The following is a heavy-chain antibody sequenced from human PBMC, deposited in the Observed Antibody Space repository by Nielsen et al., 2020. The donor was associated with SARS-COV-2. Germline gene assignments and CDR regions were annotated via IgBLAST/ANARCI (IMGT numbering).Heavy chain of an antibody. D-gene: IGHD3-9*01. CDR2: IYYSGST. Sequence: PGKGLEWIGYIYYSGSTYYNPSLKSRVTMSVDTSKNQFSLKLSSVTAADTAVYYCARNAYYDILTGYHRGGNYFDFWGLGTLVTVSS. CDR3: ARNAYYDILTGYHRGGNYFDF. J-gene: IGHJ4*02. V-gene: IGHV4-28*01.